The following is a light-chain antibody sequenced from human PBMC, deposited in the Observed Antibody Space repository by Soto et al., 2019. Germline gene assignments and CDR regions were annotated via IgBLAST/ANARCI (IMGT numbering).Light chain of an antibody. CDR1: QTISTY. CDR3: QKSSSIPYT. Sequence: DLQMTQSPSSLSASVGDRVTITCRASQTISTYLNWYQQNPGKATKLLIYAASNLQNGVPSRFSGSGSGTDFPLTISSLQPEDFATYYCQKSSSIPYTFGQGTKLEIK. CDR2: AAS. V-gene: IGKV1-39*01. J-gene: IGKJ2*01.